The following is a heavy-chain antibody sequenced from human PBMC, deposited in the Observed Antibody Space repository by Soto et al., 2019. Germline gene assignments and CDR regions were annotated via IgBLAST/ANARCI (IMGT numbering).Heavy chain of an antibody. D-gene: IGHD3-16*02. J-gene: IGHJ4*02. CDR1: GFTFSSYW. CDR2: TSPDGVRT. V-gene: IGHV3-74*01. Sequence: SLRLSCAASGFTFSSYWMHWVRQAPGKGLVWVSNTSPDGVRTNYADSVKGRFTISRDNAKNTLYLQMNSLRAEDTAVYYCARDLSGQSDYWGQGVLVTVSS. CDR3: ARDLSGQSDY.